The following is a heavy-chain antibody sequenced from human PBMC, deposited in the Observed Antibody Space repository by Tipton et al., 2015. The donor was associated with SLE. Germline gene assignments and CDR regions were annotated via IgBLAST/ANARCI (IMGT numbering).Heavy chain of an antibody. V-gene: IGHV4-39*01. J-gene: IGHJ5*02. CDR3: ARLPTGFPNWFVP. D-gene: IGHD4-17*01. CDR1: GFSISSSSYT. CDR2: IHYSGTT. Sequence: TLSLTCTVSGFSISSSSYTWGWIRQPPGKGLEWIGTIHYSGTTYYNPSLRSRVTISVDTSKNQFSLKLSSVTAADTAVYYCARLPTGFPNWFVPWGQGTLVTVSS.